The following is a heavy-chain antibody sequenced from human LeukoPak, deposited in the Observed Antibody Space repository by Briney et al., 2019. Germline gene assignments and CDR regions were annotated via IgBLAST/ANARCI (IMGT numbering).Heavy chain of an antibody. D-gene: IGHD3-22*01. CDR2: ISTSGTYI. V-gene: IGHV3-21*01. Sequence: PGGSLRLSCAASGFTFSTYNMNWVRQAPGKGLEWVSSISTSGTYIYYADSVKGRFTVSRDNAKNSLYLQMNSLRAEDTAVCYCARGYYEAFDIWGQGTMVTVSS. CDR3: ARGYYEAFDI. J-gene: IGHJ3*02. CDR1: GFTFSTYN.